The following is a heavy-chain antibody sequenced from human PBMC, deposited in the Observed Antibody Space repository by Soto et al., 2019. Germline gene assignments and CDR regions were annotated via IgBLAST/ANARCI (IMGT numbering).Heavy chain of an antibody. CDR3: ARDHSLYCSSTSCYIPYGMDV. J-gene: IGHJ6*02. Sequence: GGSLRLSCAASGFTFSSYGMHWVRQAPGKGLEWVAVIWYDGSNKYYADSVKGRFTISRDNSKNTLYLQMNSLRAEDTAVYYCARDHSLYCSSTSCYIPYGMDVWGQGTTVTVSS. CDR1: GFTFSSYG. CDR2: IWYDGSNK. V-gene: IGHV3-33*01. D-gene: IGHD2-2*02.